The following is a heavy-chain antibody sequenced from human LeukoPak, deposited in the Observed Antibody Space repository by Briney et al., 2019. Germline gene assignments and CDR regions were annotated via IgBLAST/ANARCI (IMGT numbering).Heavy chain of an antibody. CDR2: IYSGGAT. CDR1: GFDVGRNY. V-gene: IGHV3-53*01. Sequence: GGSLRLSCAASGFDVGRNYMTWVRQAPGKGLEWVSFIYSGGATYYADSVRGRFTISRDSSKNTLYLQMNSLRVEDTAVYYCARVPGYSWGQGTLVTVSS. D-gene: IGHD6-13*01. J-gene: IGHJ4*02. CDR3: ARVPGYS.